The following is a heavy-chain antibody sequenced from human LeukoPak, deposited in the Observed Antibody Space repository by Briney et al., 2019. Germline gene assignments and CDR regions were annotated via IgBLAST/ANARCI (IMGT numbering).Heavy chain of an antibody. CDR3: AREPRGWGSIPGYSSGWYGWFDP. Sequence: ASVKVSCKASGYTFTSYGISWVRQAPGQGLEWMGWISAYNGNTNYAQKLQGRVTMTTDTSTSTAYMELRSLRSDDTAVYYCAREPRGWGSIPGYSSGWYGWFDPWGQGTLVTVSS. CDR2: ISAYNGNT. V-gene: IGHV1-18*01. J-gene: IGHJ5*02. CDR1: GYTFTSYG. D-gene: IGHD6-19*01.